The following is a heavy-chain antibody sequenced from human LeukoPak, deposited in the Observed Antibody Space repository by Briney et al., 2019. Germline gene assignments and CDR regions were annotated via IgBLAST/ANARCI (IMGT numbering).Heavy chain of an antibody. CDR2: INWNSGSI. CDR3: AKGDSSTPKYYLGY. Sequence: GRFLRLSCAASGFTFDDYAMHWVRHAAGKGLEWVSGINWNSGSIDYADSVKGRFTISRDNAKNSLYLQMNSLRAEDTALYYCAKGDSSTPKYYLGYWGQGTLVTVSS. V-gene: IGHV3-9*01. D-gene: IGHD3-22*01. J-gene: IGHJ4*02. CDR1: GFTFDDYA.